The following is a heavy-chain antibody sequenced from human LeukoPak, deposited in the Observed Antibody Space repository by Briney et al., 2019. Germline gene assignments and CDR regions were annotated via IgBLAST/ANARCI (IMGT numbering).Heavy chain of an antibody. CDR3: ARLGYSYGSEEAYYFDY. V-gene: IGHV4-59*08. CDR1: GGSISSYY. D-gene: IGHD5-18*01. CDR2: IYYSGST. J-gene: IGHJ4*02. Sequence: PSETLSLTCTVSGGSISSYYWSWIRQPPGKGLEWIGYIYYSGSTNYNPSLKSRVTISVDTSKNQFSLKLSSVTAADTAVYYCARLGYSYGSEEAYYFDYWGQGTLVTVSS.